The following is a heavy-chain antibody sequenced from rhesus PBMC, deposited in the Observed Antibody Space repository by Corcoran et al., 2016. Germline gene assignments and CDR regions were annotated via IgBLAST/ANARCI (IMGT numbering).Heavy chain of an antibody. CDR1: GGSISSNR. Sequence: QLQLRGSGPGRVKPSETRSLTCAVSGGSISSNRRSWIRQPPGKGMEWSGRISGSGGRTSYSPSLKSRVTISTDTSKSQLSLKLISVTAADTAVYYCARGGCSAAFDYWGQGVLVTVSS. CDR2: ISGSGGRT. CDR3: ARGGCSAAFDY. D-gene: IGHD3-9*01. J-gene: IGHJ4*01. V-gene: IGHV4-173*01.